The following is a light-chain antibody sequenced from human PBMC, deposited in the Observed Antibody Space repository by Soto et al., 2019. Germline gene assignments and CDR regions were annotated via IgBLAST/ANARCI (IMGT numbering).Light chain of an antibody. V-gene: IGKV4-1*01. J-gene: IGKJ3*01. CDR2: WAS. CDR3: QQYLSAPFT. Sequence: DIVMTQSPDSLALSLGERATIHCKSSQTLFYTSSNKTYLAWYRQRPGQPPKLLIYWASERESGVPNRFSGCGSVTDFTLTIRGLQAEAVALYYCQQYLSAPFTFGPGNRLDI. CDR1: QTLFYTSSNKTY.